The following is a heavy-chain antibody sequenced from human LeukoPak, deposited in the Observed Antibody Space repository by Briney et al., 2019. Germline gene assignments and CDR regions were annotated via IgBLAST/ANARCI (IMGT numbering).Heavy chain of an antibody. D-gene: IGHD6-6*01. CDR1: GFTFSSYA. V-gene: IGHV3-23*01. CDR3: ARESFAARWD. Sequence: GGSLRLSCAASGFTFSSYAMSWVRQAPGKGLEWVSAISGSGGSTYYADSVKGRFTISRDNAKSSLYLQMNSLTAEDTAVYYCARESFAARWDWGQGTLVTVSS. J-gene: IGHJ4*02. CDR2: ISGSGGST.